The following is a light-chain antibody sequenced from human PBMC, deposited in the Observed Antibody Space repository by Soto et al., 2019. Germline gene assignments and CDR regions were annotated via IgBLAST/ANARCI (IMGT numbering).Light chain of an antibody. CDR2: GAS. V-gene: IGKV3D-20*02. CDR3: QQRSDWTLT. Sequence: EIVLTQSPGTLSLSPGQRATLSCRASQSVSNNYLAWYQQKPGQAPRLLIYGASSRATCIPDRFSGGGSVTDFTLTISSLEPEDFAVYYYQQRSDWTLTFGQGTKVDIK. CDR1: QSVSNNY. J-gene: IGKJ1*01.